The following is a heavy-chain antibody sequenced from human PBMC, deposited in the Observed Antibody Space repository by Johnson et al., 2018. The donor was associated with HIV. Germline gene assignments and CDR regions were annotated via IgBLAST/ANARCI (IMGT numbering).Heavy chain of an antibody. CDR1: GFTFSYAW. CDR2: IKSKTDGGTT. D-gene: IGHD3-22*01. V-gene: IGHV3-15*01. J-gene: IGHJ3*01. CDR3: TRVVVITQEK. Sequence: VQLVESGGGLVKPGGSLRLSCAASGFTFSYAWMNWVRQAPGKGLEWVGRIKSKTDGGTTDYAPPVKGRFSISRDDSKNTLYLQMNNLKTEDTALYYCTRVVVITQEKWGQGTMVTVSS.